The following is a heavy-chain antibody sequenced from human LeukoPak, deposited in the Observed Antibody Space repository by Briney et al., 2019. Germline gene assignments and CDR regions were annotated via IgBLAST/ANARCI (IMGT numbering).Heavy chain of an antibody. Sequence: GGSLRLSCAASGFTFDDYTMHWVRQPPGKGLEWVSLINWDGDITEYADSVKGRFTISRDNSKNSLFLQMNSLRTEDTALHYCAKGNILTGPPDSWGQGTLVTVSS. CDR2: INWDGDIT. J-gene: IGHJ4*02. V-gene: IGHV3-43*01. CDR3: AKGNILTGPPDS. D-gene: IGHD3-9*01. CDR1: GFTFDDYT.